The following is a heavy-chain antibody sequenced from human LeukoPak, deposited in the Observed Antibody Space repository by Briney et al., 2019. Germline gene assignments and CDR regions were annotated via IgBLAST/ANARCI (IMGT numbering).Heavy chain of an antibody. J-gene: IGHJ3*02. Sequence: GGSLRLSCAASGFTFSSYSMNWVRQAPGKGLEWVSSISSSSSYIYYADSVKGRFTISRDNAKNSLYLQMNSLRAEDTAVYYCARAIVVVPAAKGRAFDIWGQGTMVTVSS. V-gene: IGHV3-21*01. CDR3: ARAIVVVPAAKGRAFDI. CDR2: ISSSSSYI. D-gene: IGHD2-2*01. CDR1: GFTFSSYS.